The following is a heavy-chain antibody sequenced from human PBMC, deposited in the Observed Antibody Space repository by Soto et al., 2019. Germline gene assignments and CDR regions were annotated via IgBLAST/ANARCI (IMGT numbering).Heavy chain of an antibody. V-gene: IGHV4-39*02. CDR1: GGSISSSSYY. CDR3: ATEPNPGYSSAWGFDY. J-gene: IGHJ4*02. CDR2: IYYSGST. D-gene: IGHD6-25*01. Sequence: PSETLSLTCTVSGGSISSSSYYWGWIRQPPGKGLEWIGSIYYSGSTYYNPSLKSRVTISVDTSKNQFSLKLSSVTAADTAVYYCATEPNPGYSSAWGFDYWGQGTLVTVSS.